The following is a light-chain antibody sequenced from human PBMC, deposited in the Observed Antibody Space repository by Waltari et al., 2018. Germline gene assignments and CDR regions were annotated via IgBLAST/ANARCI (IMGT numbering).Light chain of an antibody. J-gene: IGLJ3*02. Sequence: QLVLTKSPSASASVGASVKLTCTLSSGHSSNVVAWHQQQPEKGPRYLMKVNSDGSHTKGDGIPDRFSGSSSGAERYLTISSLQSDDEADYYCQTWGSGIWVFGGGTRLTVL. CDR3: QTWGSGIWV. CDR2: VNSDGSH. CDR1: SGHSSNV. V-gene: IGLV4-69*01.